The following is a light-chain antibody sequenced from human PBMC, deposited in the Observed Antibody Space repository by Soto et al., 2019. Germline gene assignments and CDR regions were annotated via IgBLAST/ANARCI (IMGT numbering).Light chain of an antibody. J-gene: IGLJ3*02. CDR3: FSYTRSSTWV. CDR2: EVT. CDR1: SNDIGGFDA. V-gene: IGLV2-14*03. Sequence: QSALTQPASVSGSSGQSITISCTGSSNDIGGFDAVSWYQRHSGKAPRLLIYEVTNRPSGVSDRFSGSKSGITASLTISGLQADDEADYYCFSYTRSSTWVFGGGTKLTVL.